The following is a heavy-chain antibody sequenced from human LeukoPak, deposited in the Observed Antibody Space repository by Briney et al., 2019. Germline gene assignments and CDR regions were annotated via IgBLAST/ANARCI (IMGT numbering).Heavy chain of an antibody. V-gene: IGHV3-74*01. CDR3: ARGNGYGMDV. CDR1: GFTFSTYW. CDR2: IGGDGSST. J-gene: IGHJ6*02. Sequence: PGGSLRLSCAASGFTFSTYWMHWVRQAPGKGLVWVSRIGGDGSSTRYADSVKGRFTFSRDNAKNTLFLQMNSLRAEDTAVYYCARGNGYGMDVWGQGTTVTVSS.